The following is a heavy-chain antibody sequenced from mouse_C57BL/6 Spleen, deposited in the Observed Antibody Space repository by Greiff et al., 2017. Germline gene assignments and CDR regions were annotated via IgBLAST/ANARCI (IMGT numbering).Heavy chain of an antibody. Sequence: QVQLQQPGAELVRPGSSVKLSCKASGYTFTSYWMDWVKQRPGQGLEWIGNIYPSDSETHYNQKFKDKATLTVDKSSSTAYMQLSSLTSEDSAVYYCARRYGYEVYFDYWGQGTTLTVSS. CDR3: ARRYGYEVYFDY. CDR1: GYTFTSYW. V-gene: IGHV1-61*01. CDR2: IYPSDSET. D-gene: IGHD2-2*01. J-gene: IGHJ2*01.